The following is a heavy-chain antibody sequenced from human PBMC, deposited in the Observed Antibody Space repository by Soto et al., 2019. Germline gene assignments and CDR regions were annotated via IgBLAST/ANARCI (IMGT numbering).Heavy chain of an antibody. Sequence: ISCKGSGYSSTSYWISWVRQMPGKGLEWMGRIDPSDSYTNYSPSFQGHVTISADKSISTAYLQWSSLKASDTAMYYCARYGVQTKRNYYYYYGMDVWGQGTTVTVSS. CDR3: ARYGVQTKRNYYYYYGMDV. CDR2: IDPSDSYT. V-gene: IGHV5-10-1*01. J-gene: IGHJ6*02. CDR1: GYSSTSYW. D-gene: IGHD4-17*01.